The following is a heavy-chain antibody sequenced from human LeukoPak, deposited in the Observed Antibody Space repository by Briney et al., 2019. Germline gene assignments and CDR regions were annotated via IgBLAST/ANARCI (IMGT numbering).Heavy chain of an antibody. CDR3: ARGSFDDYGDLGRWFDP. Sequence: SETLSLICNVSGGSISNYFWSWIRQPPGGGLEWIGHISYLGSSNYNPSLKGRVTFSVDTSKNQFSLKLSSVTAADTAVYYCARGSFDDYGDLGRWFDPWGQGTLVTVSS. J-gene: IGHJ5*02. CDR2: ISYLGSS. D-gene: IGHD4-17*01. CDR1: GGSISNYF. V-gene: IGHV4-59*08.